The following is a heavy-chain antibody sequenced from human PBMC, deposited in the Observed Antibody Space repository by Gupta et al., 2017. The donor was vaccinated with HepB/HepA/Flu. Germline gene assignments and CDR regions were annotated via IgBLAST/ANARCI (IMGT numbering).Heavy chain of an antibody. CDR3: ARHVGDTTTSVISWFDP. CDR1: GGSITSSKHY. J-gene: IGHJ5*02. CDR2: LTSTGMT. Sequence: GGSITSSKHYWGWIRRPPGKGLEWIGSLTSTGMTHDNPSLKSRVTISRETSKNQVSLTLRSMTAADTAVYVGARHVGDTTTSVISWFDPWGQGIQVTVSS. D-gene: IGHD1-26*01. V-gene: IGHV4-39*01.